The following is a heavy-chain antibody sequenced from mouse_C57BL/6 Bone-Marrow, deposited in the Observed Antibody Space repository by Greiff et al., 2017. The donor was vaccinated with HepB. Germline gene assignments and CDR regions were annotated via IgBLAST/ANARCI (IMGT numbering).Heavy chain of an antibody. D-gene: IGHD2-1*01. V-gene: IGHV1-19*01. CDR3: ARWGNHYFDY. CDR2: INPYNGGT. Sequence: EVQLQQSGPVLVKPGASVKMSCKASGYTFTDYYMNWVKQSHGKSLEWIGVINPYNGGTSYNQKFKGKATFTVDKSSSTAYMELNSLTSEDSAVSYCARWGNHYFDYWGQGTTLTVSS. J-gene: IGHJ2*01. CDR1: GYTFTDYY.